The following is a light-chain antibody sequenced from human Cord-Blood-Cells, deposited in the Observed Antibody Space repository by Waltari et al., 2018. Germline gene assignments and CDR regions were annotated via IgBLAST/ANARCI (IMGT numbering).Light chain of an antibody. V-gene: IGLV2-11*01. CDR1: SSGGGGYNY. Sequence: QSALTQPRSVSVSPGQSVTISCTGTSSGGGGYNYVNWYQQHPGKAPKLMIYDVSKRPSGVPDRFSGSKSGNTASLTISGLQAEDEADYYCCSYAGSYNWVFGGGTKLTVL. J-gene: IGLJ3*02. CDR2: DVS. CDR3: CSYAGSYNWV.